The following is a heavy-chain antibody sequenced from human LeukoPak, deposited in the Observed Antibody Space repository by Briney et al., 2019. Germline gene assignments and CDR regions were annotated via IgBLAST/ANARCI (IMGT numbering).Heavy chain of an antibody. CDR2: INHSGST. D-gene: IGHD1-7*01. CDR3: ARGAGGITGTTFFDY. V-gene: IGHV4-34*01. Sequence: SETLSLTCAVYGGSFSGYYWSWIRQPPGKGLEGIGEINHSGSTNYNPSLKSRVTISVDTSKNQFSLKLSSVTAADTAVYYCARGAGGITGTTFFDYWGQGTLVTVSS. J-gene: IGHJ4*02. CDR1: GGSFSGYY.